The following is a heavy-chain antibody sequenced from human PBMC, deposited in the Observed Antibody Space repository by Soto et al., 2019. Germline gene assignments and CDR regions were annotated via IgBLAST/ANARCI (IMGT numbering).Heavy chain of an antibody. Sequence: QVQLVQSGAEVKKPGASVKVSCKASGYTFTSYGISWVRQSPGQGLEWMGWISAYNGNTNYAQKLQGRVTMTTDTTTSTAYMELMSLRSDDTAVDYCARDEAWAAASDYGMDVWGQVTTVTVSS. V-gene: IGHV1-18*01. CDR1: GYTFTSYG. CDR3: ARDEAWAAASDYGMDV. J-gene: IGHJ6*02. D-gene: IGHD6-13*01. CDR2: ISAYNGNT.